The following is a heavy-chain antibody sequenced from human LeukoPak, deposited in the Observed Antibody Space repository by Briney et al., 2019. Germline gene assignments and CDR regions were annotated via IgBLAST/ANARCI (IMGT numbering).Heavy chain of an antibody. CDR2: IYYSGST. D-gene: IGHD3-22*01. V-gene: IGHV4-61*01. CDR1: GGSISSSSYY. CDR3: ARDRDDYYDSSGYEDAFDI. Sequence: SETLSLTCTVSGGSISSSSYYWGWIRQPPGKGLEWIGYIYYSGSTNYNPSLKSRVTISVDTSKNQFSLKLSSVTAADTAVYYCARDRDDYYDSSGYEDAFDIWGQGTMVTVSS. J-gene: IGHJ3*02.